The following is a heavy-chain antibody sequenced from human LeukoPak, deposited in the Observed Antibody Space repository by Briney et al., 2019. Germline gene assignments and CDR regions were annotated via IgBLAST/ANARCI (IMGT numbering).Heavy chain of an antibody. D-gene: IGHD6-19*01. CDR3: ARGDEWLGNFDY. V-gene: IGHV3-9*01. CDR2: ISWNSGSI. J-gene: IGHJ4*02. CDR1: GFTFDDYA. Sequence: GGSLRLSCAASGFTFDDYAMHWVRQAPGKGLEWVSGISWNSGSIGYADSVKGRFTISRDNAKNSLYLQMNSLRAEDTAVYYCARGDEWLGNFDYWGQGTLVTVSS.